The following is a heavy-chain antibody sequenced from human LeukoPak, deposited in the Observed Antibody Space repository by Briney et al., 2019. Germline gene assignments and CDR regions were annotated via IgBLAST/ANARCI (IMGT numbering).Heavy chain of an antibody. D-gene: IGHD7-27*01. CDR1: GFSLSTRGMC. J-gene: IGHJ4*02. Sequence: SGPTLVNPTQTLTLTCTFSGFSLSTRGMCVSWIRQPPGRALEWLARIDWDDDKYYSTSLKTRLTVSKDTSKNQVVLTMTNMDLVDTATYYCVRTRPSPGDFDYWGQGTLVTVSS. CDR2: IDWDDDK. V-gene: IGHV2-70*11. CDR3: VRTRPSPGDFDY.